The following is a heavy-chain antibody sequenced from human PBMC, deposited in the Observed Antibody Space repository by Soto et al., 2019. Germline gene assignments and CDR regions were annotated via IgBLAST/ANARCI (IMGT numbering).Heavy chain of an antibody. V-gene: IGHV4-4*02. J-gene: IGHJ5*02. CDR3: AREVNSSPARGPNWFDP. D-gene: IGHD6-13*01. Sequence: QVQLQESGPGLVQPSGPLSLTCAVSGDSINNSHWWSWVRQTPGKGLEWIGETYHSGTTNYNPSRKTRVTISIDKSKNQFSLKMNSVTAADTAVYYCAREVNSSPARGPNWFDPWGQGTLVTVSS. CDR1: GDSINNSHW. CDR2: TYHSGTT.